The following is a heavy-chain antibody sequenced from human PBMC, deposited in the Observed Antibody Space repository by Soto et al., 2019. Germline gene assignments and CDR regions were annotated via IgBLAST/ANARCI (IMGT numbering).Heavy chain of an antibody. V-gene: IGHV4-59*08. CDR3: ARGHYDFWSGYFATIEY. CDR2: IHYSGNT. Sequence: PSETLSLTCTVSGGSISNYYWSWIRQPPGKGLEWIGYIHYSGNTKYNPSLKSRVTISADTSKNQFSLKLSSVTAADTAVYYCARGHYDFWSGYFATIEYWGQGTLVTVSS. D-gene: IGHD3-3*01. J-gene: IGHJ4*02. CDR1: GGSISNYY.